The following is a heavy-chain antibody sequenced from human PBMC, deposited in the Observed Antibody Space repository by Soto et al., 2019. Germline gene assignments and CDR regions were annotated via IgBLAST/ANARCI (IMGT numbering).Heavy chain of an antibody. V-gene: IGHV1-2*02. Sequence: RASVKVSCKASGYTFTGYYMHWVRQAPGQGLEWMGWINPNSGGTNYAQKFQGRVTMTRDTSISTAYMELSRLRSDDTAVYYCARVLSGSYFYYYWGQGTLVTVSS. J-gene: IGHJ4*02. CDR1: GYTFTGYY. CDR2: INPNSGGT. CDR3: ARVLSGSYFYYY. D-gene: IGHD1-26*01.